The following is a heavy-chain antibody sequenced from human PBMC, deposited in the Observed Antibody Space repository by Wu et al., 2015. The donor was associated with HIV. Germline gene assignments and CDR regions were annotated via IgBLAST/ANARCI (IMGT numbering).Heavy chain of an antibody. V-gene: IGHV1-46*04. D-gene: IGHD3-16*01. CDR3: ARERYGAVSGLSMDV. J-gene: IGHJ6*03. Sequence: QVQMVQSGAEVKESGASVKISCKASGYTFTTYSVHWVRQAPGQGLEWVGMTNPSGGNTRFAQRLWGRPTMTRDTSTTTVSLSLSNLKYEDTAIYYCARERYGAVSGLSMDVWGRGTTVIVSS. CDR1: GYTFTTYS. CDR2: TNPSGGNT.